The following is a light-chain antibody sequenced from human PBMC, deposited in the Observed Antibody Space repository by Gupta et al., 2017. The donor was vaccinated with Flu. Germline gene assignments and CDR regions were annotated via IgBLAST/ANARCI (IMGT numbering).Light chain of an antibody. CDR1: QSSSSN. CDR3: YQYNIWPLWT. CDR2: GAS. J-gene: IGKJ1*01. V-gene: IGKV3-15*01. Sequence: ERATLPCRASQSSSSNLAGCHQKPRQDPRLLINGASTRATGIPPRFSGSGSSTEFSPPTISLLSADVAVYYCYQYNIWPLWTFGQGTKVEIK.